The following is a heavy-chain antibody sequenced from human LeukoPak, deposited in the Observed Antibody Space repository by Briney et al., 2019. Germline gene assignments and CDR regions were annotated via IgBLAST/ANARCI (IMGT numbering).Heavy chain of an antibody. CDR2: INHSGST. V-gene: IGHV4-34*01. J-gene: IGHJ4*02. CDR3: ARGRNSSGWYAGYYFDY. Sequence: SETLSLTCTVSGGSFSGYYWSWIRQPPGKGLEWIGEINHSGSTNYNPSLKSRVTISVDTSKNQFSLKLSSVTAADTAVYYCARGRNSSGWYAGYYFDYWGQGTLVTVSS. D-gene: IGHD6-19*01. CDR1: GGSFSGYY.